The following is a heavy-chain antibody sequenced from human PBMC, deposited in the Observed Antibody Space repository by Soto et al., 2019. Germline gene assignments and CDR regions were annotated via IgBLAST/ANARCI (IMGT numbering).Heavy chain of an antibody. D-gene: IGHD2-15*01. J-gene: IGHJ3*02. V-gene: IGHV3-30*18. CDR2: ISYDGSNK. CDR3: AKIYSLYLPLLDDAFDI. CDR1: GFTFSSYG. Sequence: GGSLRLSCAASGFTFSSYGMHWVRQAPGKGLEWVAVISYDGSNKYYADSVKGRFTISRDNSKNTLYLQMNSLRAEDTAVYYCAKIYSLYLPLLDDAFDIWGQGTMVTVSS.